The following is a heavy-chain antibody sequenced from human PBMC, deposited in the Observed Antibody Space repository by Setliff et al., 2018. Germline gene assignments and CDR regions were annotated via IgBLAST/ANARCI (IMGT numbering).Heavy chain of an antibody. CDR3: VRSSAPQVVLAADFDF. CDR2: INPSGGLT. CDR1: GYTFTTYA. J-gene: IGHJ4*02. Sequence: ASVKVSCKASGYTFTTYAISWMRQAPGQGLEWMGIINPSGGLTRYAQKFQGRVTMTRDTSTSTVYMEVSSLRPEDTAVYYCVRSSAPQVVLAADFDFWGQGTPVTVSS. V-gene: IGHV1-46*01. D-gene: IGHD6-19*01.